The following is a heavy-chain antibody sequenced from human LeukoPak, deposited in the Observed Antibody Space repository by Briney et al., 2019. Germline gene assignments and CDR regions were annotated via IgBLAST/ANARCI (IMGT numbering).Heavy chain of an antibody. CDR1: GGSSSGYY. V-gene: IGHV4-34*01. Sequence: SETLSLTCAVYGGSSSGYYWSWIRQPPGKGLEWSGEINHSGSTNYNASLKSRVTISVDTSKNQFSLKLSSVTAADTAVYYCAREEDCSGGICYLGNAFDIWGQGTMVTVSS. CDR2: INHSGST. J-gene: IGHJ3*02. D-gene: IGHD2-15*01. CDR3: AREEDCSGGICYLGNAFDI.